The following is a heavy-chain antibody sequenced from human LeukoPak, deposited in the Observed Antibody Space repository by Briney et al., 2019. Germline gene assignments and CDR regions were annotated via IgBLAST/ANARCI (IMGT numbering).Heavy chain of an antibody. CDR2: IGSTSSAT. V-gene: IGHV3-48*01. D-gene: IGHD4-17*01. CDR3: AKEEPTTGTLDY. CDR1: GFIFSSYS. Sequence: GGSLRLSCAASGFIFSSYSMNWVRQAPGKGLEWVSCIGSTSSATYYADSVKGRFTVSRDNAKNSLYLQMNSLRVEDTGMYYCAKEEPTTGTLDYWGQGTLVTVSS. J-gene: IGHJ4*02.